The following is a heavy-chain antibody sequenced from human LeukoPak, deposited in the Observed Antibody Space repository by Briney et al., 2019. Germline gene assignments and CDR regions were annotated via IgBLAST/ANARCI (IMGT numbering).Heavy chain of an antibody. CDR2: IIPIFGTA. D-gene: IGHD1-26*01. Sequence: GASVKVSCKGAGGTFSSYAISWVRQAPGQGLEWMGRIIPIFGTANYAQKFQGRVTITTDESTSTAYMELSSLRSEDTAVYYCASVSGSYSEYYFDYWGQGTLVTVSS. CDR1: GGTFSSYA. V-gene: IGHV1-69*05. J-gene: IGHJ4*02. CDR3: ASVSGSYSEYYFDY.